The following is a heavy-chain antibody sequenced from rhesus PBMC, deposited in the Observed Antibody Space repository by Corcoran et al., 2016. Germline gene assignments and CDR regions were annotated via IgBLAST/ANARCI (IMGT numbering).Heavy chain of an antibody. D-gene: IGHD1-20*01. V-gene: IGHV4-122*02. CDR3: AREGYSWNNGGWDY. CDR1: GGSISSGYYY. Sequence: QVQLQESGPGLVKPSETLSLTCAVSGGSISSGYYYWSWIRPPPGKGLEWIGYITYSGSTSYNPSLKSRVTISRDTSKNQFSLKLSSVTAADTAVYYCAREGYSWNNGGWDYWGQGVLVTVSS. CDR2: ITYSGST. J-gene: IGHJ4*01.